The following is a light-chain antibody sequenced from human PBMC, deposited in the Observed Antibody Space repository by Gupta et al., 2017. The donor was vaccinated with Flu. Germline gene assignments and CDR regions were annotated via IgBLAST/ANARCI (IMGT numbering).Light chain of an antibody. V-gene: IGKV1-39*01. Sequence: PSSLSASVGDRVTIACRASQSISSYLNWYQQKPGKAPNLLIYSASKVQSGVPSRFSGSGSGTDFTLTISSLQPEDFATYYCQQSNDLPYTFGQGTXLEIK. J-gene: IGKJ2*01. CDR3: QQSNDLPYT. CDR1: QSISSY. CDR2: SAS.